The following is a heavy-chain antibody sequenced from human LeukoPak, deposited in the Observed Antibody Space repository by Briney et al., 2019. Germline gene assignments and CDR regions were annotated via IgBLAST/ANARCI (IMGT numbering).Heavy chain of an antibody. D-gene: IGHD3-16*01. CDR2: INPNSGDT. J-gene: IGHJ3*02. CDR3: AAFGGQCLLRGDDAFDI. Sequence: ASAKVSCKSSGYTFTDCYMRWVRQAPGQGLEWMGWINPNSGDTHYAQKFQGRVTLTRDTSITTAYMDLSRLRSDDTAVYYCAAFGGQCLLRGDDAFDIWGQGTMVTVSS. V-gene: IGHV1-2*02. CDR1: GYTFTDCY.